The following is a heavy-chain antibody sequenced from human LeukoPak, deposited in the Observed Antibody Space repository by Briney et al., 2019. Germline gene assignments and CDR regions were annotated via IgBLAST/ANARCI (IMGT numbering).Heavy chain of an antibody. CDR3: ARTPDYYGRRYYYGMDV. J-gene: IGHJ6*02. V-gene: IGHV1-2*02. D-gene: IGHD3-10*01. CDR2: INPNSGGT. Sequence: ASVKVSCKASGYTFTCYYMHWVRQAPGQGLEWMGWINPNSGGTNYAQKFQGRVTMTRDTSISTAYMELSRLRSDDTAVYYCARTPDYYGRRYYYGMDVWGQGTTVTVSS. CDR1: GYTFTCYY.